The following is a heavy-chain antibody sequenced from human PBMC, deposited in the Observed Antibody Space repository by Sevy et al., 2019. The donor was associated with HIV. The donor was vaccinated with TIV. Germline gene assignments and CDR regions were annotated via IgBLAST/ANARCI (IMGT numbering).Heavy chain of an antibody. Sequence: GGSLRLSCAASGFTFYYAWMSWVRQAPGKGLEWVGRIKSKADGGTTEYAAAVKGRFTISRDDSNNTLYLQMNSLKTEDTAIYYCSTDPIIVLLVTDGMDVWGQGTPVTVSS. CDR3: STDPIIVLLVTDGMDV. CDR2: IKSKADGGTT. J-gene: IGHJ6*02. D-gene: IGHD2-8*02. CDR1: GFTFYYAW. V-gene: IGHV3-15*01.